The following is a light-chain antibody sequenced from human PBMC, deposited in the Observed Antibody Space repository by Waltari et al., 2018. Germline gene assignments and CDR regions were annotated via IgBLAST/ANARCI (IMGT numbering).Light chain of an antibody. CDR2: EAS. CDR1: QSVSSA. J-gene: IGKJ2*01. V-gene: IGKV3-11*01. Sequence: IVLTQSPATLSLSPGERAHLSCRPSQSVSSALAWYQQKPGQAPRLPISEASTRAAGIPARFSGSCYGTDFTLTISSLEPEDFAVYYCQQRSNWPPYTFGQGTKLEI. CDR3: QQRSNWPPYT.